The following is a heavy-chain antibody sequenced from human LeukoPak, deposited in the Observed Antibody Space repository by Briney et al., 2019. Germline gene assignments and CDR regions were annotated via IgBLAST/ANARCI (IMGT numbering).Heavy chain of an antibody. D-gene: IGHD2-21*02. CDR2: ISYDGSNK. J-gene: IGHJ2*01. Sequence: GGSLRLSCAASGFTFSSYGMHWVRQAPGKGLEWVAVISYDGSNKYYADSVKGRFTISRDNSKNTLYLQMNILGAEDTAVYYCTGEGGDFARYFDLWGRGTLVTVSS. V-gene: IGHV3-30*03. CDR1: GFTFSSYG. CDR3: TGEGGDFARYFDL.